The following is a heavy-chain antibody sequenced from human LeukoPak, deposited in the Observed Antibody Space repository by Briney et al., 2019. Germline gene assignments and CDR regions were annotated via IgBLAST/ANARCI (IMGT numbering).Heavy chain of an antibody. J-gene: IGHJ4*02. Sequence: GGSLRLSCAASGFTFSSYAMSWVRQAPGKGLEWVSAISGSGGSTYYADSVKGRFTISRDNSKNTLYLQMNSLRAEDTAVYYCAKASNYYGSGGHYFDYWGQGTLVTVSS. D-gene: IGHD3-10*01. V-gene: IGHV3-23*01. CDR3: AKASNYYGSGGHYFDY. CDR2: ISGSGGST. CDR1: GFTFSSYA.